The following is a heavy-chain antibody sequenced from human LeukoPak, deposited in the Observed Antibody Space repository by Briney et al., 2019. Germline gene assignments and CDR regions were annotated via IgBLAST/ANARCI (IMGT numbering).Heavy chain of an antibody. CDR3: ARGVYYYDSSGYYLREPDFDY. CDR1: DGSFSGYY. CDR2: INHSGST. D-gene: IGHD3-22*01. J-gene: IGHJ4*02. V-gene: IGHV4-34*01. Sequence: PSETLSLTCAVYDGSFSGYYWSWIRQPPGKGLEWIGEINHSGSTNYNPSLKSRVTISVDTSKNQFSLKLSSVTAADTAVYYCARGVYYYDSSGYYLREPDFDYWGQGTLVTVSS.